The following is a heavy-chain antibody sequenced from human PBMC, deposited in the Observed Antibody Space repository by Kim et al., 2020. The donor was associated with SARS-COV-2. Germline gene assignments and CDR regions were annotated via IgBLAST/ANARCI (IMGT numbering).Heavy chain of an antibody. CDR3: ASPTNLLYYGGGDY. D-gene: IGHD3-10*01. CDR1: GFTFSSYA. CDR2: ISYDGSNK. J-gene: IGHJ4*02. V-gene: IGHV3-30*04. Sequence: GGSLRLSCAASGFTFSSYAMHWVRQAPGKGLEWVAVISYDGSNKYYADSVKGRFTISRDNSKNTLYLQMNSLRAEDTAVYYCASPTNLLYYGGGDYWGQGTLVTVSS.